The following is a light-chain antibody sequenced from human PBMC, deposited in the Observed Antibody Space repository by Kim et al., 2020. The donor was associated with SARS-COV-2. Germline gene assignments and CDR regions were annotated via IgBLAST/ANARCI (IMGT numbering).Light chain of an antibody. V-gene: IGLV3-19*01. CDR2: CKT. CDR3: NSRYSSSKPNLV. CDR1: SLTPSC. Sequence: LGPSIWITAQVDSLTPSCASWSHQKPGHAHVLLIYCKTNLPSAIPARFSGSSSGSTASLTLTWAQAEDEDDYYCNSRYSSSKPNLVFGGGTQLTVL. J-gene: IGLJ3*02.